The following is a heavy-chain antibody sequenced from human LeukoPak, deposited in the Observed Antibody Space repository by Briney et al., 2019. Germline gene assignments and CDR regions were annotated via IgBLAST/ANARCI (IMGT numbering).Heavy chain of an antibody. CDR2: IYHNGNS. J-gene: IGHJ4*02. Sequence: SETLSLTCAVSGGSISSSNWWNWVRQPPGEGLEWIGEIYHNGNSNYNPSLKSRVTISIDKSKNQFSLRLNSVTAADTAVYYCATSVDYSIDSWGQGTLVIVSS. CDR1: GGSISSSNW. V-gene: IGHV4-4*02. D-gene: IGHD4-11*01. CDR3: ATSVDYSIDS.